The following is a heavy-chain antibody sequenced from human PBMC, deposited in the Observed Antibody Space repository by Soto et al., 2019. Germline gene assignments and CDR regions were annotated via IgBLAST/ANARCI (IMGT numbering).Heavy chain of an antibody. CDR1: GFTFSSYA. D-gene: IGHD3-22*01. J-gene: IGHJ4*02. CDR3: AKATTAEVYYYDSSGYSPGAFDY. Sequence: GGSLRLSCAASGFTFSSYAMSWVRQDPGKGLEWVSAISGSGGSTYYADSVKGRFTISRHHSKNTLYLQMNSLRAEDTAVYYCAKATTAEVYYYDSSGYSPGAFDYWGQGTLVTVSS. CDR2: ISGSGGST. V-gene: IGHV3-23*01.